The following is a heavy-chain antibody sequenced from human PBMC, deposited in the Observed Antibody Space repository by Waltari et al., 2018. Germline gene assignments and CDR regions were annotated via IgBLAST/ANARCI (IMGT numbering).Heavy chain of an antibody. V-gene: IGHV3-23*01. CDR2: FSCSGATT. CDR3: AKDRCTDGQCYTYFDY. D-gene: IGHD2-8*01. CDR1: GFTFNNFA. Sequence: EVELLESGGGLVQPGGTLRLSCAASGFTFNNFAMSWVRQAPGKGLGWVSAFSCSGATTYYADSVKGRFTISRDNSRNVLYLQMNTLSAEDTAVYYCAKDRCTDGQCYTYFDYWGQGALITVSS. J-gene: IGHJ4*02.